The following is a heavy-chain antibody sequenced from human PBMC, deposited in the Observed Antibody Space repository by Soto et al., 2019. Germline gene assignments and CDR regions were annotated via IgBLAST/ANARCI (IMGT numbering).Heavy chain of an antibody. V-gene: IGHV3-7*01. J-gene: IGHJ4*02. Sequence: LRLSCAASGFTFSSYWMSWVRQAPGKGLEWVANIKQDGSEKYYVDSVKGRFTISRDNAKDSLYLQMNSLRAEDTAVYYCASRYSSSSGVIVVYWGQGTLVTVSS. CDR3: ASRYSSSSGVIVVY. CDR2: IKQDGSEK. CDR1: GFTFSSYW. D-gene: IGHD6-6*01.